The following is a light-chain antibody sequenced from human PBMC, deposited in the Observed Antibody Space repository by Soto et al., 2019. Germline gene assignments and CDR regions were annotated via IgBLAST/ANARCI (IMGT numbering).Light chain of an antibody. V-gene: IGLV2-14*03. J-gene: IGLJ2*01. CDR1: SSDFGGYNH. CDR2: DVT. Sequence: QSALTQPASVSGSPGQSITISCTGTSSDFGGYNHVSWYQQHPGKAPKLMIYDVTDRPSGVSNRFSGSKSGNTASLTISGLQDEDEADYSCSSYTSSTLVVFGGGTKVTVL. CDR3: SSYTSSTLVV.